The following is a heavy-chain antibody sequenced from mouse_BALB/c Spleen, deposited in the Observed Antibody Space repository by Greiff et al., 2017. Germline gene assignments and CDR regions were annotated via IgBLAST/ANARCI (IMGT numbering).Heavy chain of an antibody. CDR2: ISYDGSN. J-gene: IGHJ3*01. Sequence: ESGPSLVKPSQSLSLTCSVTGYSITSGYYWNWIRQFPGNKLEWMGYISYDGSNNYNPSLKNRISITRDTSKNQFFLKLNSVTTEDTATYYCARGGLLPPWFAYWGQGTLVTVSA. V-gene: IGHV3-6*02. CDR3: ARGGLLPPWFAY. CDR1: GYSITSGYY. D-gene: IGHD2-3*01.